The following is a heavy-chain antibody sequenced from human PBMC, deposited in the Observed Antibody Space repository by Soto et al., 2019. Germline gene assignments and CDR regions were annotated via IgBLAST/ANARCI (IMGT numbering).Heavy chain of an antibody. Sequence: SETLSLTCTVSGDSINDYYWSWIRQPPGKGLEWIGYIYHSGSTYYNPSLKSRVTISLDASKIQFSLKLNSVTAADTAVYYRARASRNYFAYWGQGTLVTVSS. CDR3: ARASRNYFAY. V-gene: IGHV4-59*01. J-gene: IGHJ4*02. CDR1: GDSINDYY. CDR2: IYHSGST.